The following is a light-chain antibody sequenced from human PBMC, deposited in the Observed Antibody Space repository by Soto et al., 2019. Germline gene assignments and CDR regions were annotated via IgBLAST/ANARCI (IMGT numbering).Light chain of an antibody. CDR2: ASS. CDR1: NSDVGSYNY. J-gene: IGLJ1*01. V-gene: IGLV2-14*01. CDR3: RSYTSGSTLYV. Sequence: QSALTQPASVSGSPGQSITIPCTGTNSDVGSYNYVSWYQHHPGKAPRLMIYASSNRPSGVSHRFSGSRSGNTASLTISGLQAEDEADYYCRSYTSGSTLYVFGTGTKVTVL.